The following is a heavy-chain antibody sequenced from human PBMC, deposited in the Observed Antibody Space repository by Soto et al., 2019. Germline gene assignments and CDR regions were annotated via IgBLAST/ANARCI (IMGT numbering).Heavy chain of an antibody. Sequence: PSETLSLTCTVSGGSISSYYWSWIRQPPGKGLEWIGYIYYSGSANYNPSLKSRVTISVDTSKNQFSVKLSSVTAADTAVYYCARGWGLVFDYWGQGTQVTVSS. D-gene: IGHD2-21*02. CDR2: IYYSGSA. J-gene: IGHJ4*02. CDR3: ARGWGLVFDY. V-gene: IGHV4-59*12. CDR1: GGSISSYY.